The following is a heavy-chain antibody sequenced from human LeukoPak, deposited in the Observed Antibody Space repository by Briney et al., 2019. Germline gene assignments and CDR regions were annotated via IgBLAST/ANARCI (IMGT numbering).Heavy chain of an antibody. D-gene: IGHD5-24*01. CDR3: ASVEMATIGDDY. CDR1: GFTFSSYW. J-gene: IGHJ4*02. Sequence: GGSLRLSCAASGFTFSSYWMHWVRQAPGKGLVWVSRINSDGSSTSYADSVKGRFTISRDNAKNTLYLQMNSLRAEDTAVYYCASVEMATIGDDYWGQGTLVTVSS. V-gene: IGHV3-74*01. CDR2: INSDGSST.